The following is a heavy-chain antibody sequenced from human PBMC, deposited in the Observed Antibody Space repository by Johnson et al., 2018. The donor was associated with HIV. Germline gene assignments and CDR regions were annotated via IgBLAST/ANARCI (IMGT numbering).Heavy chain of an antibody. CDR2: ISWNSGSI. V-gene: IGHV3-9*01. CDR3: ALAAIAAAGDAFDI. J-gene: IGHJ3*02. CDR1: GFTFDDYA. Sequence: VQLVESGGGLVQPGRSLRLSCAASGFTFDDYAMHWVRQAPGKGLEWVSGISWNSGSIGYADSVKGRFTISRDNSKNTLYLQMNSLRAEDTAVYYCALAAIAAAGDAFDIWGQGTMVTVSS. D-gene: IGHD6-13*01.